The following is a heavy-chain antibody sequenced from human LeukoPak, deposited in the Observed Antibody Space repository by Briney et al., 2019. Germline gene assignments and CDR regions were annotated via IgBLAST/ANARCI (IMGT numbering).Heavy chain of an antibody. CDR2: INYSGST. V-gene: IGHV4-34*01. CDR3: ARGRGYCSSTSCYTNRRNWFDP. D-gene: IGHD2-2*02. J-gene: IGHJ5*02. Sequence: SETLSLTCAVYGGSFSGYYWSWIRQPPGKGLEWIGEINYSGSTNYNPSLKSRVTISVDTSKNQFSLKLSSVTAADTAVYYCARGRGYCSSTSCYTNRRNWFDPWGQGTLVTVSS. CDR1: GGSFSGYY.